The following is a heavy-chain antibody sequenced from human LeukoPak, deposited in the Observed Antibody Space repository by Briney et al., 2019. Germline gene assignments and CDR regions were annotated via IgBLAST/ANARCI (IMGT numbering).Heavy chain of an antibody. CDR2: ISSSSSYI. J-gene: IGHJ5*02. V-gene: IGHV3-21*01. Sequence: GGSLRLSCAASGFTFSSYSMNWVRQAPGKGLEWVSSISSSSSYIFYADSVKGRFTISRDNSKNTLFLQMNSLRADDTAVYYCARDTLIAAPKTGTVTRIGWFDPWGQGTLVTVSS. D-gene: IGHD6-13*01. CDR1: GFTFSSYS. CDR3: ARDTLIAAPKTGTVTRIGWFDP.